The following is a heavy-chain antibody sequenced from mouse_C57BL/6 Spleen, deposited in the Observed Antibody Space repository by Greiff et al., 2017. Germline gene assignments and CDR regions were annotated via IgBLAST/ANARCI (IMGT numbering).Heavy chain of an antibody. CDR3: ASGDFDY. V-gene: IGHV1-19*01. Sequence: EVKLMESGPVLVKPGASVKMSCKASGYTFTDYYMNWVKQSHGKSLEWIGVINPYNGGTSYNQKFKGKATLTVDKSSSTAYMELNSLTSEDSAVYYCASGDFDYWGQGTTLTVSS. CDR1: GYTFTDYY. J-gene: IGHJ2*01. CDR2: INPYNGGT.